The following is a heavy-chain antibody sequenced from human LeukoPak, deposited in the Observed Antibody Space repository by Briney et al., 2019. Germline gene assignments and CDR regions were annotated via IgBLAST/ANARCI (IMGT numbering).Heavy chain of an antibody. CDR3: AKIRMAGFWSLGYYYYYGMDV. Sequence: GGSLRLSCAASGFTFSSYGMHWVRQAPGKGLEWVAVISYDGSNKYYADSVKGRFTISRDNSKNTLYLQMNSLRAEDTAVYYCAKIRMAGFWSLGYYYYYGMDVWGQGTTVTVSS. CDR2: ISYDGSNK. J-gene: IGHJ6*02. D-gene: IGHD3-3*01. V-gene: IGHV3-30*18. CDR1: GFTFSSYG.